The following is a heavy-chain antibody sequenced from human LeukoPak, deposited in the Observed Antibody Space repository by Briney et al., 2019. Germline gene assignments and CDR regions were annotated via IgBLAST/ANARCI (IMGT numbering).Heavy chain of an antibody. CDR2: LYPDGST. Sequence: GGSLRLSCAASGFTFSNYAMIWARQAPGKGLEWVSVLYPDGSTYYPDSLKGRFTISRDNSKNTLYLQMNSLRAEDTAVYYCASLLGVREEDAFDIWGQGTMVTVSS. D-gene: IGHD3-10*01. J-gene: IGHJ3*02. V-gene: IGHV3-66*01. CDR3: ASLLGVREEDAFDI. CDR1: GFTFSNYA.